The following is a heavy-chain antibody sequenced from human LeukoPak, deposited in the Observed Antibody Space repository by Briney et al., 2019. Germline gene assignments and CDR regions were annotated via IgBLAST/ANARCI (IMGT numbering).Heavy chain of an antibody. D-gene: IGHD6-13*01. CDR2: IFYSGGT. CDR1: GGSISNYY. V-gene: IGHV4-59*08. J-gene: IGHJ4*02. CDR3: ARHLTIAAAGTFDY. Sequence: SETLSLTCTVSGGSISNYYWGWIRQPPGKGLEWIGYIFYSGGTNYNPSLKSRVTISVDTSKNQFSLRLNSVTAADTAVYYCARHLTIAAAGTFDYWGQGTLVTVSS.